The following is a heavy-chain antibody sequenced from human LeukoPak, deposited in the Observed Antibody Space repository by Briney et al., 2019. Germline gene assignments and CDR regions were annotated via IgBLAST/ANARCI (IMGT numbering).Heavy chain of an antibody. V-gene: IGHV1-18*01. J-gene: IGHJ4*02. D-gene: IGHD1-26*01. Sequence: ASVKVSCKASGYTFTSYGISWVRQAPGQGLEWMGWISAYNGNTNYAQKLQGRVTMTTDTSTSTAYMELRSLRSDDTAVCYCARDALLYSGSHEIDYWGQGTLVTVSS. CDR1: GYTFTSYG. CDR2: ISAYNGNT. CDR3: ARDALLYSGSHEIDY.